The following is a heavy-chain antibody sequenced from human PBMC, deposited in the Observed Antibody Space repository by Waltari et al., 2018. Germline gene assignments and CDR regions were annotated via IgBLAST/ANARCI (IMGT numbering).Heavy chain of an antibody. CDR1: GFTFSSYA. Sequence: QVQLVESGGGVVQPGRSLSLSCAASGFTFSSYAMHWVRQARGKGLEWGEVIAYDGSNKYCAGSVKGRFTITRDNSTNALYLQMNSLRAEDTAVYYCASTQHPVGCYFDYWGQGTLVTVSS. D-gene: IGHD1-26*01. CDR2: IAYDGSNK. CDR3: ASTQHPVGCYFDY. V-gene: IGHV3-30-3*01. J-gene: IGHJ4*02.